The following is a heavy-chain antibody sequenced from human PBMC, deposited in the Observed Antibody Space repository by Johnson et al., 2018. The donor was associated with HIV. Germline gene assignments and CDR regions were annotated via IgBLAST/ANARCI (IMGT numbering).Heavy chain of an antibody. V-gene: IGHV3-30*04. Sequence: VLLLESGGGVVQPGRSLRIYCAVSEFTFSNYAMHWVRLTPGKGLQWVAVISYDGTNKYYADPVKGRFTISRDTSKNTLYLQMDSLRGEDSALYYCARGRKDIDAADGLDNDAFDMWGQGTLVTVSS. CDR2: ISYDGTNK. D-gene: IGHD6-13*01. J-gene: IGHJ3*02. CDR1: EFTFSNYA. CDR3: ARGRKDIDAADGLDNDAFDM.